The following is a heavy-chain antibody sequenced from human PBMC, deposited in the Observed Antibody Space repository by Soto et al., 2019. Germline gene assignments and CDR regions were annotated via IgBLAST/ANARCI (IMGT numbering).Heavy chain of an antibody. CDR3: AKGVSGGYYYYMDV. J-gene: IGHJ6*03. Sequence: PGGSLRLSCAASGFTFSSYAMSWVRQAPGKGLEWVSAISGSGGSTYYADSVKGRFTISRDNSKNTLYLQMNSLRAEDTAVYYCAKGVSGGYYYYMDVWGKGTKVTVSS. D-gene: IGHD2-8*01. CDR1: GFTFSSYA. CDR2: ISGSGGST. V-gene: IGHV3-23*01.